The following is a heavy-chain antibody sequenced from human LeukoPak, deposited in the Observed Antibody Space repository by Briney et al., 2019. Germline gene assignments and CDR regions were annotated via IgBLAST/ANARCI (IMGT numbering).Heavy chain of an antibody. D-gene: IGHD3-22*01. J-gene: IGHJ4*02. CDR3: ARAGKRGYYDSSGYAWFDY. Sequence: PGGSLRLSCAASGFTFSSYWMSWVRQAPGKGLEWVANIKQDGSEKYYVDSVKGRFTISRDNAKNSLYLQMNSLRAEDTAVYYCARAGKRGYYDSSGYAWFDYWGQGTLVTVSS. CDR1: GFTFSSYW. V-gene: IGHV3-7*01. CDR2: IKQDGSEK.